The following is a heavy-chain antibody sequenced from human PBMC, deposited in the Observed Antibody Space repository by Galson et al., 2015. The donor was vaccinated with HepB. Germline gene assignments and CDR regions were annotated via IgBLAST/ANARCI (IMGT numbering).Heavy chain of an antibody. Sequence: SVKVSCKASGYTFTSYGISWVRQAPGQGLEWMGWISAYNGNTNYAQKLQGRVTMTTDTSTSTAYMELRSLRSDDTAVYYCARIRDYDILTGYSNWFDPWGQGTLVTVSS. CDR2: ISAYNGNT. V-gene: IGHV1-18*04. D-gene: IGHD3-9*01. CDR3: ARIRDYDILTGYSNWFDP. CDR1: GYTFTSYG. J-gene: IGHJ5*02.